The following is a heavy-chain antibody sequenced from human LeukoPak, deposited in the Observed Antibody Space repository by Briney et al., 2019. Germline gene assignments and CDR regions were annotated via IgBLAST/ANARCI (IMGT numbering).Heavy chain of an antibody. CDR3: AKGAGYCSTTNCYPYLDY. J-gene: IGHJ4*02. Sequence: PGGSLRLSCAASGFTFDDYAMHWVRQAPGKGLEWVSGISWNSGSIGYADSVKGRFTISIDNAKNSLYLQMNSLRTEDTALYYCAKGAGYCSTTNCYPYLDYWGQGTLVTVSS. D-gene: IGHD2-2*01. V-gene: IGHV3-9*01. CDR1: GFTFDDYA. CDR2: ISWNSGSI.